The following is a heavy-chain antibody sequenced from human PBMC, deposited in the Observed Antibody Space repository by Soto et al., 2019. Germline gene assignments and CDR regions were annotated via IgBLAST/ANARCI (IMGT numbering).Heavy chain of an antibody. J-gene: IGHJ4*02. D-gene: IGHD3-10*01. CDR2: IYYSGST. Sequence: SETLSLTCTVSGGSISSYYWSWIRQPPGKGLEWIGYIYYSGSTNYNPSLKSRVTISVDTSKNQFSLKLSSVTAADTAVYYCARGSYDYYGSGSYYPLDYWGQGTLVTVSS. V-gene: IGHV4-59*01. CDR1: GGSISSYY. CDR3: ARGSYDYYGSGSYYPLDY.